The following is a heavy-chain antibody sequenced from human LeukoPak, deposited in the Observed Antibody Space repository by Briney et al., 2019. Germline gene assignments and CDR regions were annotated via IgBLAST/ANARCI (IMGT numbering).Heavy chain of an antibody. CDR3: AKEGRSLQTY. CDR1: AFAFSNHA. CDR2: IKEDGTET. V-gene: IGHV3-7*03. Sequence: GESLRLSCTASAFAFSNHAMSWVRQAPGKGLEWVANIKEDGTETYYVDSVKGRFTISRDNAKNSLYLQMNSLRVEDTAVYYCAKEGRSLQTYWGQGTLVTVSS. D-gene: IGHD5-24*01. J-gene: IGHJ4*02.